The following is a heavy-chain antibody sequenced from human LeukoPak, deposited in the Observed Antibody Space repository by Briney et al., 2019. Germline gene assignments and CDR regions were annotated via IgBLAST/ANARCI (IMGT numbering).Heavy chain of an antibody. V-gene: IGHV3-9*03. CDR1: GFTFHDYA. CDR2: ITWNSGSV. J-gene: IGHJ3*02. D-gene: IGHD3/OR15-3a*01. CDR3: AKGLGVASLIVDALDM. Sequence: PGGSLRLSCAASGFTFHDYAMHRVRQVPGKGLEWVPGITWNSGSVLYADSVRGRFTISRDNAKNSLYLQMNSLRPEDMAFYYCAKGLGVASLIVDALDMWGQGTMVTV.